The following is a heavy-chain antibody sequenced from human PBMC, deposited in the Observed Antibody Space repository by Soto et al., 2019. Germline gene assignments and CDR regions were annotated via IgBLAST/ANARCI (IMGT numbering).Heavy chain of an antibody. J-gene: IGHJ5*02. CDR1: GYTFTAYL. CDR2: INAGNGYK. CDR3: ARDRVAVRWFDP. Sequence: QVQLVQSGAEVKMPGASVRISCKASGYTFTAYLIHLVRQAPGQGLEWMGWINAGNGYKEYAQKFQGRINITRNTSATTAYLEVTGLTPEDTAIYYCARDRVAVRWFDPWGQGSLVTVSS. V-gene: IGHV1-3*01. D-gene: IGHD6-19*01.